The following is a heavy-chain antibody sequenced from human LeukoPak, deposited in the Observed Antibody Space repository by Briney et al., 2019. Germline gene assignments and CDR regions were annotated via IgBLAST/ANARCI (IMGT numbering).Heavy chain of an antibody. D-gene: IGHD2-21*02. CDR2: ISGSGGST. CDR3: AKRGGRYGDRYDALEYYFDY. CDR1: GFTFSSYA. J-gene: IGHJ4*02. Sequence: GGSLRLSCAASGFTFSSYAMSWVRQAPGKGLEWVSAISGSGGSTYYADSVKGRFTISRDNSKNTLYLQMSSLRAEDTAVYYCAKRGGRYGDRYDALEYYFDYWGQGTLVTVSS. V-gene: IGHV3-23*01.